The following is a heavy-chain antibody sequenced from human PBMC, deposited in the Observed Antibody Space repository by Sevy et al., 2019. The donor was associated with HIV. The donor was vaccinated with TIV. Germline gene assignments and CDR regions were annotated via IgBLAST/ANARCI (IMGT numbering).Heavy chain of an antibody. D-gene: IGHD3-22*01. CDR2: ISAYNGNT. J-gene: IGHJ3*02. V-gene: IGHV1-18*01. CDR3: ARATYYYDGRAFDI. Sequence: ASVKVSCKASGYTFISYGISWVRQAPGQGLEWMGWISAYNGNTNYAQKLQGRVTMTTDTSMSTAYMELRSLRSDDTAVYYCARATYYYDGRAFDIWGQGTMVTVSS. CDR1: GYTFISYG.